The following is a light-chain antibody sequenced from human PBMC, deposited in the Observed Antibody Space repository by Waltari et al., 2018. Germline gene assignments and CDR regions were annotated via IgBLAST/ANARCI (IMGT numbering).Light chain of an antibody. Sequence: EIVMTQSPATLSVSPGERVTLSCRASQYVSVKLAWYQQKPGLPPRLLISGASTRATGVPARFSGSGSGTEFTLTISSLQSEDFAVYYCQQYNDWPGLTFGGGTRVEIK. CDR3: QQYNDWPGLT. CDR1: QYVSVK. V-gene: IGKV3-15*01. CDR2: GAS. J-gene: IGKJ4*01.